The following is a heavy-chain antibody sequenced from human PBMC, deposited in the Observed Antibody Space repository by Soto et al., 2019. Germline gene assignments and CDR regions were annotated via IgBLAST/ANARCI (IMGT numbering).Heavy chain of an antibody. Sequence: EVQLVESGGGLIQPGGSLRLSCAASGFTVSSNYMSWVRQAPGKGLEWVSVIYSGGSTYYADSVKGRFTISRDNSKNTLYLQMNSLRAEDTAVYYCASQSLNYYYYGMDVRGQGTTVTVSS. CDR1: GFTVSSNY. J-gene: IGHJ6*02. CDR3: ASQSLNYYYYGMDV. CDR2: IYSGGST. V-gene: IGHV3-53*01.